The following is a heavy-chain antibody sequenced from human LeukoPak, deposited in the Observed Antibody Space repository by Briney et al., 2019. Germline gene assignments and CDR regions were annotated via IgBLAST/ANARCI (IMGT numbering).Heavy chain of an antibody. CDR2: ISSSSSYI. CDR1: GLTFSSYS. Sequence: GGSLRPSCAASGLTFSSYSMNWVRQAPGKGLEWVSSISSSSSYIYYADSVKGRFTISRDNAKNSLYLQMNSLRAEDTAVYYCARDSGYQLLPPXXFDXWGQGTMVTVSS. V-gene: IGHV3-21*03. J-gene: IGHJ3*02. D-gene: IGHD2-2*01. CDR3: ARDSGYQLLPPXXFDX.